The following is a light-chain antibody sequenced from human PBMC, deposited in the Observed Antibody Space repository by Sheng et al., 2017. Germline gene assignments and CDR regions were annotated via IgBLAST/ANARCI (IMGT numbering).Light chain of an antibody. Sequence: QSALTQPPSVSGSPGQSVTISCTGTSSDVGAYNRVSWYQQPPGTAPKLIIYEVNNRPSGVPDRFSGSKSGNTASLTISGLHAEDEANYYCSSYTGKSTGVFGGGTKLTVL. CDR2: EVN. J-gene: IGLJ3*02. CDR3: SSYTGKSTGV. CDR1: SSDVGAYNR. V-gene: IGLV2-18*02.